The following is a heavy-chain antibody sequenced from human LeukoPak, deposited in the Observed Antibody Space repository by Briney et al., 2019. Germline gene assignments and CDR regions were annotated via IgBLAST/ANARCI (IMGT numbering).Heavy chain of an antibody. D-gene: IGHD3-22*01. CDR2: ISSSGST. CDR3: ARGPYSYDSSGAFDI. J-gene: IGHJ3*02. Sequence: TSETLSLSCTVSGDSISSGDYYWSWIRQPAGKGLEWIGRISSSGSTNYNPSLRSRVTISVDTSKNQFSLKLSSVTAADTAVYFCARGPYSYDSSGAFDIWGQGTMVTVSS. CDR1: GDSISSGDYY. V-gene: IGHV4-61*02.